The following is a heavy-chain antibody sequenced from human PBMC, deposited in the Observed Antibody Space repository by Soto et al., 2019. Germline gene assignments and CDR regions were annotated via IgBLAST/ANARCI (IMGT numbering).Heavy chain of an antibody. Sequence: GESLKISCKGSGYSFTSYWIGWVRQMPGKGLEWMGIIYPGDSDTRYSPSFQGQVTISADKSISTAYLQWSSLKASDTAMYYCARHNSSSDNYYYYGMDVWGQGTTVTVPS. D-gene: IGHD6-6*01. J-gene: IGHJ6*02. CDR2: IYPGDSDT. CDR1: GYSFTSYW. CDR3: ARHNSSSDNYYYYGMDV. V-gene: IGHV5-51*01.